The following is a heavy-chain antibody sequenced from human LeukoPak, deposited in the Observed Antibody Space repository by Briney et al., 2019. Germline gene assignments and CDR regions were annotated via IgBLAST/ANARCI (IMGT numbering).Heavy chain of an antibody. CDR2: IWYDGSNK. D-gene: IGHD5-18*01. Sequence: GRSLRLSCAASGFTFSSYGMHWVRQAPGKGLEWVAVIWYDGSNKYYADSVKGRFTISRDNSKNTLYLQMNSLRAEDTAVYYCARDLDTAMVSPAFDIWGQGTMVTVSS. CDR3: ARDLDTAMVSPAFDI. CDR1: GFTFSSYG. J-gene: IGHJ3*02. V-gene: IGHV3-33*01.